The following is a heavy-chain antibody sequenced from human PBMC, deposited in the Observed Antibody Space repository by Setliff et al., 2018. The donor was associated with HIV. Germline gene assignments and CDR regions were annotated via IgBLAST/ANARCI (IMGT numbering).Heavy chain of an antibody. CDR2: ISYDGTNE. J-gene: IGHJ4*02. CDR3: TRPYYYASGSYDY. CDR1: GFTLSDYA. V-gene: IGHV3-30*03. Sequence: GGSLSLSCTASGFTLSDYAMHWVRQAPGKGLEWVAVISYDGTNEYYADSVKGRFTISRDNYKNTVFLQMNSLRVDDSALYYCTRPYYYASGSYDYWGQGTLVTVSS. D-gene: IGHD3-10*01.